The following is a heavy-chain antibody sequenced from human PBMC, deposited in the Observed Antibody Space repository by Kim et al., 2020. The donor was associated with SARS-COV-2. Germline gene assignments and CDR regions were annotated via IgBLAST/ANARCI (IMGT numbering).Heavy chain of an antibody. CDR1: GGSISSSSYY. CDR2: IYYSGST. CDR3: ARQTIAVAETDY. V-gene: IGHV4-39*01. D-gene: IGHD6-19*01. J-gene: IGHJ4*02. Sequence: SETLSLTCTVSGGSISSSSYYWGWIRQPPGKGLEWIGSIYYSGSTYYNPSLKSRVTISVDTSKNQFSLKLSSVTAADTAVHYCARQTIAVAETDYWGQGT.